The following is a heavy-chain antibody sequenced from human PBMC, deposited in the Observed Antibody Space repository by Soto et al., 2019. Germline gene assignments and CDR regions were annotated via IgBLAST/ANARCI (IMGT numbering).Heavy chain of an antibody. CDR1: GFTFSSYA. Sequence: GGSLRLSCAASGFTFSSYAMSWVRQAPGKGLEWVSAISGSGGSTYYADSVKGRFTISRDNSKNTLYLQMNSLRAEDTAVYYCAKSSLRYFDWSHDYWGQGTLVTVSS. V-gene: IGHV3-23*01. CDR3: AKSSLRYFDWSHDY. CDR2: ISGSGGST. D-gene: IGHD3-9*01. J-gene: IGHJ4*02.